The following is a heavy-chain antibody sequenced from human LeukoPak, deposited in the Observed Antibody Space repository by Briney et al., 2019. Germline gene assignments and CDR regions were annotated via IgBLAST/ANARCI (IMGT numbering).Heavy chain of an antibody. V-gene: IGHV3-23*01. CDR3: AKDPSAVPRETQY. CDR2: ISSTGIAT. D-gene: IGHD6-13*01. CDR1: GFTFSSYA. Sequence: PGGSLRLSCATSGFTFSSYAMSWVRQAPGKGLEWVSAISSTGIATYYADSVKGRFTISRDKSKNTLYLQMNSLRAEDTAVYYCAKDPSAVPRETQYWGQGTLVTVSS. J-gene: IGHJ4*02.